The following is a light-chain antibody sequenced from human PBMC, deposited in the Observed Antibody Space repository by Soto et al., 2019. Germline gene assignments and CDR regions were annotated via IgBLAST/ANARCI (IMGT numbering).Light chain of an antibody. CDR3: QTWGTGFRV. J-gene: IGLJ3*02. CDR2: LNSDGSH. V-gene: IGLV4-69*01. Sequence: QPVLTQSPSASASLGASVKLTCTLSSGHSSYAIAWHQQQPEKGPRYLMNLNSDGSHSKGDGIPDRFSGSSSGAERYLTISSLQSEDEADYYCQTWGTGFRVFGGGTKLTAL. CDR1: SGHSSYA.